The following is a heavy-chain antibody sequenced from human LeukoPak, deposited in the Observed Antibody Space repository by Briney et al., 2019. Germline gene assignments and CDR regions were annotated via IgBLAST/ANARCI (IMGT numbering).Heavy chain of an antibody. CDR2: IYSSGTT. J-gene: IGHJ4*02. D-gene: IGHD6-19*01. CDR1: GGSSNGYY. V-gene: IGHV4-59*01. CDR3: AKGAVVGRREVWRN. Sequence: ASETLSLTCTVSGGSSNGYYWSWIRQPPGKGLEWIGYIYSSGTTNYNPSLKSRVTISMDASKNQFSLKLSSVTAADTAVYYCAKGAVVGRREVWRNWGQGTLVTVSS.